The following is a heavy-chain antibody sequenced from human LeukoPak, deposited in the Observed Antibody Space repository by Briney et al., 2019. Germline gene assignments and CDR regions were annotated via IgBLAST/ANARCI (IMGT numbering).Heavy chain of an antibody. D-gene: IGHD6-13*01. CDR1: GGSFSGYY. CDR3: ARKGRGYSHRLVY. CDR2: INHSGST. Sequence: SETLSLTCAVYGGSFSGYYWSWIRQPPGKGLEWIGEINHSGSTNYNPSPKSRVTISVDTSKNQFALKLNSVTAADTAVYYCARKGRGYSHRLVYWGQGTLVTVSS. V-gene: IGHV4-34*01. J-gene: IGHJ4*02.